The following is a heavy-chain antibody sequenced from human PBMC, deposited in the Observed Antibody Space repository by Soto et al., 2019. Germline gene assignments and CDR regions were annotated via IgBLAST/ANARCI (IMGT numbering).Heavy chain of an antibody. CDR1: GGSISSYY. Sequence: SETLSLTCTVSGGSISSYYWSWIRQPPGKGLEWIGYIYYSGSTNYNPSLKSRVTISVDTSKNQFSRKLSSVTAADTAVYYCARHAEKDYYDSSGYPYYYGMDVWGQGTTVTVSS. V-gene: IGHV4-59*08. CDR3: ARHAEKDYYDSSGYPYYYGMDV. CDR2: IYYSGST. J-gene: IGHJ6*02. D-gene: IGHD3-22*01.